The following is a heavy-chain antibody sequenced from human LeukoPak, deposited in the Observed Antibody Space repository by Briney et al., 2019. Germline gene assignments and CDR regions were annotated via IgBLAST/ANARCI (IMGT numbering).Heavy chain of an antibody. Sequence: SETLSLTCTVSGGSISSYYWSWIRQPAGKGLEWIGRIYTSGNTNYNPSLKSRVTISIDTSKNQISLILSSVTAADTAVYFCARGQSGVRGANVPNLMGFDPWGQGTLVIVSS. CDR2: IYTSGNT. CDR3: ARGQSGVRGANVPNLMGFDP. CDR1: GGSISSYY. J-gene: IGHJ5*02. D-gene: IGHD3-10*01. V-gene: IGHV4-4*07.